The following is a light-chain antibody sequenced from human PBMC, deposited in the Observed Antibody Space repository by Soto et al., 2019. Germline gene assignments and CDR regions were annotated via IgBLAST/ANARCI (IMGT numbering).Light chain of an antibody. CDR1: SSDVGYYNF. J-gene: IGLJ1*01. CDR2: EVS. V-gene: IGLV2-14*01. CDR3: SSYTRSTTPYV. Sequence: QSVLTQPASVSGSPGQSITISCTGTSSDVGYYNFVSWYQQHPGKAPKLMIYEVSYRPSGVSNRFSGSKSGNTASLTISGLQAEDEADYYCSSYTRSTTPYVFGSGTKVTVL.